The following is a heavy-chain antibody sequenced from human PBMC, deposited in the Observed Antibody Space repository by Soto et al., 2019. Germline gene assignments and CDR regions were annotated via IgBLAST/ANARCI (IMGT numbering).Heavy chain of an antibody. CDR2: IYPGDSDT. CDR1: GYSFTSYW. V-gene: IGHV5-51*01. CDR3: ARQGSSSSTDFDY. D-gene: IGHD6-6*01. Sequence: GESLKISCKGSGYSFTSYWIGWVRQMPGKGLEWMGIIYPGDSDTRYSPSFQGQVTISADKSISTAHLQWSSLKASDTAMYYCARQGSSSSTDFDYWGQGTLVTVSS. J-gene: IGHJ4*02.